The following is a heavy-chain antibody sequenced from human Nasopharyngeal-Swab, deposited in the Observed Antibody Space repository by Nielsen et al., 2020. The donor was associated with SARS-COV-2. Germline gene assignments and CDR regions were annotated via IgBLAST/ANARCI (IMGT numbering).Heavy chain of an antibody. CDR3: ARLSGSSWDFDL. J-gene: IGHJ2*01. Sequence: GESLKISCAASGFTFNSYALHWVRQAPGKGLEWVGNTKQDGSEKYYVDSVKGRFTISRDNAKNSLYLQMNSLRAEDTAVYYCARLSGSSWDFDLWGRGTLVTVSS. CDR1: GFTFNSYA. CDR2: TKQDGSEK. V-gene: IGHV3-7*01. D-gene: IGHD6-13*01.